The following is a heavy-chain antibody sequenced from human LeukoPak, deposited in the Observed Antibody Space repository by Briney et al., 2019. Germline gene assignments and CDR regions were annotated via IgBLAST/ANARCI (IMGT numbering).Heavy chain of an antibody. CDR2: IYYSGST. D-gene: IGHD2-8*01. J-gene: IGHJ4*02. Sequence: SQTLSLTCTVSGGSISSGDYYWSWLRQPPGKGLEWIGYIYYSGSTYYNPSLKSRVTISVDTSKNQFSLKLSSVTAADTAVYYCARAHWSSSLMLYFDYWGQGTLVTVSS. CDR3: ARAHWSSSLMLYFDY. V-gene: IGHV4-30-4*01. CDR1: GGSISSGDYY.